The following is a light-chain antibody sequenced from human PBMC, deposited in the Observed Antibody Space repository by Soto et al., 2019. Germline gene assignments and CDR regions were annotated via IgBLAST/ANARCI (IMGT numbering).Light chain of an antibody. CDR1: QSVGIN. J-gene: IGKJ1*01. CDR3: QQYYTWPRT. Sequence: EIVMTQSPATLSMSPGERATLSCRASQSVGINLAWYQQKLGQAPSLLIYGASTRATGIPARFSGSGSGTEFTLTINSLQSEDFAIYHCQQYYTWPRTFGQGTKVDIK. CDR2: GAS. V-gene: IGKV3-15*01.